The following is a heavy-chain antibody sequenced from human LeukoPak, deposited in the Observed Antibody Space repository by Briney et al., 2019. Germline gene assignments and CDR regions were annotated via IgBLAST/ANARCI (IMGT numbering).Heavy chain of an antibody. CDR1: GFTFSSYG. CDR3: ARGPRGYSSSSVEFDP. CDR2: IRYDGSNK. Sequence: GGSLRLSCAASGFTFSSYGMHWVRQAPGKGLEWVAFIRYDGSNKYYADSVKGRFTISRDNSKNTLYLQMNSLRAEDTAVYYCARGPRGYSSSSVEFDPWGQGTLVTVSS. V-gene: IGHV3-30*02. D-gene: IGHD6-6*01. J-gene: IGHJ5*02.